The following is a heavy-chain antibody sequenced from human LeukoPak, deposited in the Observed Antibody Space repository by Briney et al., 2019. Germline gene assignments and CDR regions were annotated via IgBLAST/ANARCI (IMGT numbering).Heavy chain of an antibody. J-gene: IGHJ4*02. D-gene: IGHD3-10*01. CDR3: ARLISGHICDY. CDR2: FYLSETA. V-gene: IGHV4-59*08. CDR1: GGSISSYY. Sequence: PSETLSLTCTVSGGSISSYYWSWIRQPPGKGLEWIGSFYLSETASYNPSLKSRVTISVDMSKNLFSLKLSSVTAADTAVYFCARLISGHICDYWGQGTLVTVSS.